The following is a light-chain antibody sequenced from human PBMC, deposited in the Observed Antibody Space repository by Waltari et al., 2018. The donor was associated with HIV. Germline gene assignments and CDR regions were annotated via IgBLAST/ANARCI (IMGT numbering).Light chain of an antibody. V-gene: IGLV3-25*03. CDR1: TLSKAY. CDR3: LSSDSRGVHKF. CDR2: RDK. J-gene: IGLJ2*01. Sequence: SYGLTQPPSVSVSPGQTASITCSGDTLSKAYGYWYQQKPGQAPVLLIYRDKERSSGIPKRFSGSSSGTTVTLAISGVQAEDEADYYCLSSDSRGVHKFFGGGTKLTVL.